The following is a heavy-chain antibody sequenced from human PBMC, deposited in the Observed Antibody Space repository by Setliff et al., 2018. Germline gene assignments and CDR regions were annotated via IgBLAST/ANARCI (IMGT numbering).Heavy chain of an antibody. CDR1: GFVFGTYG. CDR3: AKDSLEVVIALHGMDV. D-gene: IGHD2-21*01. Sequence: GGSLRLSCAASGFVFGTYGMHWVRQAPGKGLDWVATLSDDGSNEFYADSVKGRFTIFRDNSKNSLYLKMNSLRAEETAVYYCAKDSLEVVIALHGMDVWGQGTTVTAP. J-gene: IGHJ6*02. V-gene: IGHV3-30*18. CDR2: LSDDGSNE.